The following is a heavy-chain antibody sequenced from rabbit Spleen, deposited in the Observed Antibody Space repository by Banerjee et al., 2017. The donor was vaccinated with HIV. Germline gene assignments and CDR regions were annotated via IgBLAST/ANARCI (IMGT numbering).Heavy chain of an antibody. CDR1: GFDFSTYG. Sequence: EQLVESGGGLVQPWGSLQLSCTASGFDFSTYGVSWVRQAPGKGLEWIGYIDGVFGPKYSARWGNDRVAITTHNAKNTLYLQMNSSTAADTATYFCVRGASSSGYYSLGGPGTRVTVS. CDR2: IDGVFGPK. J-gene: IGHJ4*01. CDR3: VRGASSSGYYSL. D-gene: IGHD1-1*01. V-gene: IGHV1S47*01.